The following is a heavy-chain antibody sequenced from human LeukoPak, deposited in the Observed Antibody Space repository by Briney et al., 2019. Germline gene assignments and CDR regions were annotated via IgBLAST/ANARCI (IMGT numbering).Heavy chain of an antibody. CDR1: GGSISSSSYY. Sequence: PSETLSLTCTVSGGSISSSSYYWGWIRQPPGKGLEWIGSIYHSGSTYYNPSLKSRVTISVDTSKNQFSLKLSSVTAADTAVYYCARDWYSSGWYDFDYWGQGTLVTVSS. CDR3: ARDWYSSGWYDFDY. J-gene: IGHJ4*02. CDR2: IYHSGST. V-gene: IGHV4-39*07. D-gene: IGHD6-19*01.